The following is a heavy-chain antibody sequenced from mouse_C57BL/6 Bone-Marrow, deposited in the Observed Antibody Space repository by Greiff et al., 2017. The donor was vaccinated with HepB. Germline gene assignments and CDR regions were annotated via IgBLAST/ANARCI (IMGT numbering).Heavy chain of an antibody. CDR2: IYPGSGNT. CDR3: AIPLYDYDPRWYFDV. J-gene: IGHJ1*03. D-gene: IGHD2-4*01. V-gene: IGHV1-66*01. CDR1: GYSFTSYY. Sequence: QVQLQQSGPELVKPGASVKISCKASGYSFTSYYIHWVKQRPGQGLEWIGWIYPGSGNTKYNEKFKGKATLTADTSSSTAYMQLSSLTSEDSAVYYCAIPLYDYDPRWYFDVWGTGTTVTVSS.